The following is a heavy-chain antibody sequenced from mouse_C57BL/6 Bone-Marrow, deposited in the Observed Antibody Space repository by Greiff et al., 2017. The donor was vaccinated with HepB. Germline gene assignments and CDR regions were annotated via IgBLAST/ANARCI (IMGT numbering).Heavy chain of an antibody. J-gene: IGHJ1*03. CDR2: IDPSDSYT. CDR3: ARSGDYDEYFDV. CDR1: GYTFTSYW. D-gene: IGHD2-4*01. V-gene: IGHV1-69*01. Sequence: VQLQQPGAELVMPGASVKLSCKASGYTFTSYWMHWVKQRPGQGLEWIGEIDPSDSYTNYNQKFKGKSTLTVDKSSSTAYMQLSSLTSEDSAVYYCARSGDYDEYFDVWGTGTTVTVSS.